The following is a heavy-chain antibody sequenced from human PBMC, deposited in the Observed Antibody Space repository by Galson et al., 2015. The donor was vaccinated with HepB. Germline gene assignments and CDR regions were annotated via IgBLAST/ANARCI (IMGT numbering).Heavy chain of an antibody. CDR2: ISAYNGNT. J-gene: IGHJ4*02. Sequence: SVKVSCKVSGYTFTSYGISWVRKAPGQGLEWMGWISAYNGNTNYAQKLQGRVTMTTDTSTTTAYMELRSLRSDDTAMYYCAWDYGGNSGWDFWGQGTLVTVSS. V-gene: IGHV1-18*01. CDR1: GYTFTSYG. D-gene: IGHD4-23*01. CDR3: AWDYGGNSGWDF.